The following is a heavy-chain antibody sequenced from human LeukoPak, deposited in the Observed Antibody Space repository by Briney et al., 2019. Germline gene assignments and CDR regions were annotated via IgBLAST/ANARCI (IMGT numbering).Heavy chain of an antibody. D-gene: IGHD6-13*01. J-gene: IGHJ5*02. CDR3: AREAAAEGWFDP. V-gene: IGHV4-39*07. Sequence: SETLSLTCTVSGGSISSSSYYWGWIHQPPGKGLEWIGSIYYSGSTYYNPSLKSRVTISVDTSKNQFSLKLSSVTAADTAVYYCAREAAAEGWFDPWGQGTLVTVSS. CDR1: GGSISSSSYY. CDR2: IYYSGST.